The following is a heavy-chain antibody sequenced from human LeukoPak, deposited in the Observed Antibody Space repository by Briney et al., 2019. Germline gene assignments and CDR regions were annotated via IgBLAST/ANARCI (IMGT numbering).Heavy chain of an antibody. CDR3: ARDHVTMVRGVVYY. CDR1: GYTFTSYG. CDR2: ISAYNGNT. J-gene: IGHJ4*02. V-gene: IGHV1-18*01. Sequence: ASVKVSCKASGYTFTSYGISWVRQAPGQGLEWMGWISAYNGNTNYAQKLQGRVTMTTDTSTSTAYMELRSLRSDDTAVYYCARDHVTMVRGVVYYWGQGTLVTVSS. D-gene: IGHD3-10*01.